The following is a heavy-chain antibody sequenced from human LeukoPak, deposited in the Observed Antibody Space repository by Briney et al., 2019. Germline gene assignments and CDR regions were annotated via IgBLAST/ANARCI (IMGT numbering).Heavy chain of an antibody. D-gene: IGHD3-22*01. Sequence: SETLSLTCAVSGGSISSYYWSWIRHPPGKGLGWIACISYSGSTKYNSSLKSRVTISVDTSKNQLSLKLSSVTAADTAVYYCAREPGFDSSGYLNWFDPWGQGTLVTVSS. CDR3: AREPGFDSSGYLNWFDP. CDR1: GGSISSYY. V-gene: IGHV4-59*01. J-gene: IGHJ5*02. CDR2: ISYSGST.